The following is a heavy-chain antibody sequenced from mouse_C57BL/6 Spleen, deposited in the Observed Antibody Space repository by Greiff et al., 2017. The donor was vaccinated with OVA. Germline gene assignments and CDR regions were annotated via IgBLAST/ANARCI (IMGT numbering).Heavy chain of an antibody. Sequence: EVQLQESGPELVKPGASVKIPCKASGYTFTDYNMDWVKQSHGKSLEWIGDINPNNGGTIYNQKFKGKATLTVDKSSSTAYMELRSLTSEDTAVYYCAKTMTGAFAYWGQGTLVTVSA. CDR3: AKTMTGAFAY. CDR2: INPNNGGT. J-gene: IGHJ3*01. D-gene: IGHD4-1*01. CDR1: GYTFTDYN. V-gene: IGHV1-18*01.